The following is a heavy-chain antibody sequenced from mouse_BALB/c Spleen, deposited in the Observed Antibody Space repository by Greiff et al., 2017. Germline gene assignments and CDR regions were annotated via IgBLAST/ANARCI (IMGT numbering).Heavy chain of an antibody. Sequence: QVQLQQSGAELVRPGTSVKVSCKASGYAFTNYLIEWVKQRPGQGLEWIGVINPGSGGTNYNEKFKGKATLTADKSSSTAYMQLSSLTSDDSAVYFCARRGYYYAMDYWGQGTSVTVSS. CDR2: INPGSGGT. V-gene: IGHV1-54*01. CDR3: ARRGYYYAMDY. J-gene: IGHJ4*01. CDR1: GYAFTNYL.